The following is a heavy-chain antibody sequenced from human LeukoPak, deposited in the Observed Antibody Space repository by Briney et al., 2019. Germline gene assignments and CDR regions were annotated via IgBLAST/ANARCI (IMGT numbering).Heavy chain of an antibody. J-gene: IGHJ5*02. CDR1: GFTFSNAW. D-gene: IGHD2-2*01. V-gene: IGHV3-15*01. Sequence: PGGSLRLSCAASGFTFSNAWMSWVRQAPGKELEWVSRVRSETDGGTTDYAAPVQGRFTISRDDSKNTLYLQMNSLETDDTAVYYCTTLSYAAAPTWGQGTLVTVSS. CDR3: TTLSYAAAPT. CDR2: VRSETDGGTT.